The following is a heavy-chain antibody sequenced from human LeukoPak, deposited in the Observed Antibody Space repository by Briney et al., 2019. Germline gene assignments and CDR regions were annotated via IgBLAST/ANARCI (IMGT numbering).Heavy chain of an antibody. Sequence: SETLPLTCAVSGGSISSSNWWSWVRRPPGKGLEWIGEIYHSGSTNYNPSLKSRVTISVDKSKNQFSLKLSSVTAADTAVYYCAREARTSMGFGEGWFDPWGQGTLVTVSS. CDR3: AREARTSMGFGEGWFDP. V-gene: IGHV4-4*02. D-gene: IGHD3-10*01. CDR1: GGSISSSNW. CDR2: IYHSGST. J-gene: IGHJ5*02.